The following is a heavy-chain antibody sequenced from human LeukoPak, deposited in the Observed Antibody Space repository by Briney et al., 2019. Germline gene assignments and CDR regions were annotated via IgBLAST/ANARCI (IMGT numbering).Heavy chain of an antibody. CDR3: ARAPYLKTHDYSDYEVDAFDI. J-gene: IGHJ3*02. V-gene: IGHV1-69*05. CDR2: IIPIFGTA. CDR1: GGTFSSYA. D-gene: IGHD4-11*01. Sequence: SVKVSCKASGGTFSSYAISWVRQAPGQGLEWMGGIIPIFGTANYAQKFQGRVTITTDESTSTAYMELSSLRSEDTAVYYCARAPYLKTHDYSDYEVDAFDIWGQGTMVTVSS.